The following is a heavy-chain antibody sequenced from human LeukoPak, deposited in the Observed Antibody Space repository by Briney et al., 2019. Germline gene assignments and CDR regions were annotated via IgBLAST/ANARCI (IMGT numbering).Heavy chain of an antibody. V-gene: IGHV1-69*05. CDR1: GGTFSSYA. CDR3: ARVSIRSKSKRGYSYGYD. Sequence: ASVKVSCKASGGTFSSYAISWVRQAPGQGLEWMGRIIPIFGTANYAQKFQGRVTITTDESTSTAYMELSSLRSEDTAVYYCARVSIRSKSKRGYSYGYDWGQGTLVTVSS. CDR2: IIPIFGTA. D-gene: IGHD5-18*01. J-gene: IGHJ4*02.